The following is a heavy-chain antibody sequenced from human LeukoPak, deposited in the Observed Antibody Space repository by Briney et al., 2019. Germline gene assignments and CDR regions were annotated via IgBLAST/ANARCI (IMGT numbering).Heavy chain of an antibody. CDR1: GYTLTELS. CDR2: ISAYNGNT. V-gene: IGHV1-18*01. Sequence: ASVKVSCKVSGYTLTELSMHWVRQAPGQGLEWMGWISAYNGNTNYAQKLQGRVTMTTDTSTSTAYMELRSLRSDDTAVYYCARDPAYYDFWSGYLPDYWGQGTLVTVSS. J-gene: IGHJ4*02. D-gene: IGHD3-3*01. CDR3: ARDPAYYDFWSGYLPDY.